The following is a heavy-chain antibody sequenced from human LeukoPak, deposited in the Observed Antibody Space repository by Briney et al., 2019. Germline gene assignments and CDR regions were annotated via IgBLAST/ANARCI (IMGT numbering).Heavy chain of an antibody. CDR1: GGSFSGYY. J-gene: IGHJ5*02. CDR3: ARVELAARHWLDP. D-gene: IGHD6-6*01. V-gene: IGHV4-34*01. Sequence: PSETLSLTCAVYGGSFSGYYWSWIRQPPGKGLEWIGEINHSGSTNHNPSLKSRVTISVDTSKNQFSLKLSSVTAADTAVYYCARVELAARHWLDPWGQGTLVTVSS. CDR2: INHSGST.